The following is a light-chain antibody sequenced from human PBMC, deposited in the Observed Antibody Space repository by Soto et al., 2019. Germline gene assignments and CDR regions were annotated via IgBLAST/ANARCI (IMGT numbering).Light chain of an antibody. CDR2: SNN. CDR1: SSNIGSNT. V-gene: IGLV1-44*01. J-gene: IGLJ3*02. CDR3: ATWDDSLNGRV. Sequence: QPVLTQPPSASGTPGQRVTISCSGSSSNIGSNTVKWYQQLPGTAPKLLIFSNNMRPSGVPDRFSGSKSGTSASLAISGLQSEDEADYYCATWDDSLNGRVFGGGTKVTVL.